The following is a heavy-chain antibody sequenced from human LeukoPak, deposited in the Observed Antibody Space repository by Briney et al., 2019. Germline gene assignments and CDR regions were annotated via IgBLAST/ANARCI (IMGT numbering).Heavy chain of an antibody. J-gene: IGHJ4*02. CDR2: ISSSSSYI. CDR1: GFSFTTHA. V-gene: IGHV3-21*01. Sequence: GGSLRLSCVASGFSFTTHAMGWVRQAPGKGLEWVSSISSSSSYIYYADSVKGRFTISRDNAKNSLYLQMNSLRAEDTAVYYCARDPYSSSWYYFDYWGQGTLVTVSS. D-gene: IGHD6-13*01. CDR3: ARDPYSSSWYYFDY.